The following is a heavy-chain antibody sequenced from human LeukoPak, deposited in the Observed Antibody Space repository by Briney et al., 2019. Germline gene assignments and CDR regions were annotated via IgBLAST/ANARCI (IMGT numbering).Heavy chain of an antibody. CDR3: TKDPNGDYVGAFDP. CDR2: ITGGHFAS. Sequence: GSLRLSCAASGFTFSSFAMTWVRQAPGKGLEWVSSITGGHFASYNTDSVKGRFTISRDDSKNTLYLQMNSLRAEDTALYYCTKDPNGDYVGAFDPWGPGTPVTVSS. J-gene: IGHJ5*02. V-gene: IGHV3-23*01. D-gene: IGHD4-17*01. CDR1: GFTFSSFA.